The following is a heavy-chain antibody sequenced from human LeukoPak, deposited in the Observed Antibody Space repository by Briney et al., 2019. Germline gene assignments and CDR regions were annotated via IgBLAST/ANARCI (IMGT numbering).Heavy chain of an antibody. Sequence: SETLSLTCTVSGSSISSYYWSWIRQPPGKGLEWIGYIYYSGSTNYNPSLKSRVTISVDTSKNQFSLKLSSVTAADTAVYYCARVIPGQWLVPSVFDYWGQGTLVTVSS. V-gene: IGHV4-59*01. CDR1: GSSISSYY. D-gene: IGHD6-19*01. CDR2: IYYSGST. CDR3: ARVIPGQWLVPSVFDY. J-gene: IGHJ4*02.